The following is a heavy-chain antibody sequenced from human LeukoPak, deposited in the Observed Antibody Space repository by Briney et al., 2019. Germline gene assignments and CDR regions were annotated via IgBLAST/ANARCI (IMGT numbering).Heavy chain of an antibody. CDR3: ARDRHYYDSSGYYPAC. J-gene: IGHJ4*02. D-gene: IGHD3-22*01. CDR2: ISSSSSYT. CDR1: GFTFSDYY. V-gene: IGHV3-11*06. Sequence: GGSLRLSCAASGFTFSDYYMSWIRQAPGKGLEWVSYISSSSSYTNYADSVKGRFTISRDNAKNSLYLQMNSLRAEDTAVYYCARDRHYYDSSGYYPACWGQGTLVTVSS.